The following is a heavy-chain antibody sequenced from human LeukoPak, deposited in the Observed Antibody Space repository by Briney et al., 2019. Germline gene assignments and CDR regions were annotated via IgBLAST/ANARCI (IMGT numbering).Heavy chain of an antibody. V-gene: IGHV3-30-3*01. CDR1: GFTFSSYA. Sequence: GRSLRLSCAASGFTFSSYAMHWVRQAPGKGLEWVAVISYDGSNKYYADSVKGRFTISRDNPKNTLYLRMNSLRAEDTAVYYCARATLAAAGTWGKYYYYGMDVWGQGTTVTVSS. CDR3: ARATLAAAGTWGKYYYYGMDV. J-gene: IGHJ6*02. CDR2: ISYDGSNK. D-gene: IGHD6-13*01.